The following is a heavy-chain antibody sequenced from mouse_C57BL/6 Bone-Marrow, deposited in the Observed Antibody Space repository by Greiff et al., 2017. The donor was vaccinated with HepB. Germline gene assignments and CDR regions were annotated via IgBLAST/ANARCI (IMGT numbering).Heavy chain of an antibody. D-gene: IGHD1-1*01. CDR2: INPYNGGT. CDR3: ARSGYYSGSSYDY. V-gene: IGHV1-19*01. CDR1: GYTFTDYY. J-gene: IGHJ2*01. Sequence: VQLQQSGPVLVKPGASVKMSCKASGYTFTDYYMNWVKQSHGKSLEWIGVINPYNGGTSYNQKFKGKATLTVDKSSSTAYMELNSLTSEDSAVYYGARSGYYSGSSYDYWGQGTTLTVSS.